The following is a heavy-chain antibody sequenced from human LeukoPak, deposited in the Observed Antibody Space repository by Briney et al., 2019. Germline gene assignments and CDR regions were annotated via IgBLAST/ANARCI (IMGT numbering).Heavy chain of an antibody. CDR2: INPNSGGT. CDR1: GYTFTGYY. CDR3: ARADCGSTSCLNAFDI. Sequence: ASVKVSCKASGYTFTGYYMHWVRQAPGQGLEWMGRINPNSGGTNYAQKFQGRVTMTRDTSISTAYMELSRLRSDDTAVYYCARADCGSTSCLNAFDIWGQGTMVTVSS. J-gene: IGHJ3*02. D-gene: IGHD2-2*01. V-gene: IGHV1-2*06.